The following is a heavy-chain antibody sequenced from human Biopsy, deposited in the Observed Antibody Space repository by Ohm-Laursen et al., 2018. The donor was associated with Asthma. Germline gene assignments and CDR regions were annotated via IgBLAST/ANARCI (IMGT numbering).Heavy chain of an antibody. Sequence: SDTLSLTCTVSGGSISSNFYYWGWIGQPPGKGLERIGNIYKRGQVYYNLSLKSRVTISVDTSKNQFSLQLRSVTAADTAVYYCARGSSSRLSQWEILVSGGKRAHSYYGMDVWGQGTTVTVSS. CDR3: ARGSSSRLSQWEILVSGGKRAHSYYGMDV. CDR1: GGSISSNFYY. J-gene: IGHJ6*02. V-gene: IGHV4-39*07. CDR2: IYKRGQV. D-gene: IGHD1-26*01.